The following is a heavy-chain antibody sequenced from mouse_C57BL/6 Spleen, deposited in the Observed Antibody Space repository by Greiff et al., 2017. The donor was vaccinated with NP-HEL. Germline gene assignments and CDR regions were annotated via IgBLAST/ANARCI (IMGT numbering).Heavy chain of an antibody. Sequence: QVQLQPSGAELARPGASVKLSCKASGYTFTSYGISWVKQRTGQGLEWIGEIYPRSGNTYYNEKFKGKATLTADKSSSTAYMELRSLTSEDAAVYFCARRRYAMDYWGQGTSVTVSS. J-gene: IGHJ4*01. V-gene: IGHV1-81*01. CDR2: IYPRSGNT. CDR1: GYTFTSYG. CDR3: ARRRYAMDY.